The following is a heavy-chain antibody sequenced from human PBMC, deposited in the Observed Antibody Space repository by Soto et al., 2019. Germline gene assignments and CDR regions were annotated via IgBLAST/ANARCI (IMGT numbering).Heavy chain of an antibody. CDR3: ARDGDGYNY. V-gene: IGHV4-61*01. CDR1: GGSVSSGSYY. J-gene: IGHJ4*02. D-gene: IGHD5-12*01. Sequence: QVQLQESGPGLVKPSETLSLTCTVSGGSVSSGSYYWSWIRQPPGKGLEWIGYIYSSGSTSYNPSLKSRGTISVDTSKNQFSPKLSSVTAADTAVYYCARDGDGYNYWGQGTLVTVSS. CDR2: IYSSGST.